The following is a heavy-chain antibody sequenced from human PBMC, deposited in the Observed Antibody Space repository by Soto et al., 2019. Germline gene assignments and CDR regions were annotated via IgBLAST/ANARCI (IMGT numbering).Heavy chain of an antibody. V-gene: IGHV4-39*01. CDR2: IYYSGST. CDR3: ARTAMAEYFDY. J-gene: IGHJ4*02. Sequence: QLQLQESGPGLVKPSEPLSLTCTVSGGYISSSSYYWGWIRQPQGKGLEWIVSIYYSGSTYYNPSLKSRVTISVDTSKNQFSLKLSSVTAADTAVYYCARTAMAEYFDYWGQGTLVTVSS. D-gene: IGHD5-18*01. CDR1: GGYISSSSYY.